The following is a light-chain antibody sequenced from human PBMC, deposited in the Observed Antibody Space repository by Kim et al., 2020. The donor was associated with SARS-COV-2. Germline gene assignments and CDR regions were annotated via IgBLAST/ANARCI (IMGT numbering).Light chain of an antibody. CDR3: QQYSTYWVT. V-gene: IGKV1-5*01. CDR1: QSIRNW. CDR2: DAS. J-gene: IGKJ4*01. Sequence: DIQMTQSPSTLSASVGDRVTITCRASQSIRNWLAWYQQKPGKAPKLLIYDASGLESGVPSRFSGSGSGTDFTLTISGLQPDDFATYYCQQYSTYWVTFGGGTKVEI.